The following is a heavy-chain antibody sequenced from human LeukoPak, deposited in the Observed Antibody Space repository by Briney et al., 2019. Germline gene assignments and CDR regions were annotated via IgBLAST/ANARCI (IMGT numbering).Heavy chain of an antibody. D-gene: IGHD3-22*01. J-gene: IGHJ4*02. CDR1: GYTFTSYG. Sequence: ASVKVSCKASGYTFTSYGISWVRQAPGQGLEWMGWISAYNGNTNYAQRLQGRVTMTTDTSTSTAYMELRSLRSDDTAVYYCARGGPSYYHDSSGYYSDWGQGTLVTVSS. CDR2: ISAYNGNT. CDR3: ARGGPSYYHDSSGYYSD. V-gene: IGHV1-18*01.